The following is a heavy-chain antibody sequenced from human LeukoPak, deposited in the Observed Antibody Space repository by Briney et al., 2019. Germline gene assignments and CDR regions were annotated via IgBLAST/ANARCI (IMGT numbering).Heavy chain of an antibody. V-gene: IGHV4-61*01. D-gene: IGHD3-16*01. Sequence: SETLSLTCTVSGDSVRTSNYYWSWIRQPPGKGLEWIGYIHYSGNTNYNTSLKSRVTISVDTSKSQFSLKLNSVTATDTAVYYCARHYGPWGQGTLVTVSS. CDR3: ARHYGP. CDR1: GDSVRTSNYY. CDR2: IHYSGNT. J-gene: IGHJ4*02.